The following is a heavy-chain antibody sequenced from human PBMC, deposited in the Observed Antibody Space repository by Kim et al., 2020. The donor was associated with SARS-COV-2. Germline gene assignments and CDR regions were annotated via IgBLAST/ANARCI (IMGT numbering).Heavy chain of an antibody. Sequence: SETLSLTCTVSGYSISSGYYWAWVRQPPGKGLELIGSIRHSGSTYYSPSPKSRVTVSIDTSRNQFSLKLTSVTAADTAVYYCARDGSLGSGTYDGFDIWGQGTMVTVSS. J-gene: IGHJ3*02. V-gene: IGHV4-38-2*02. CDR1: GYSISSGYY. D-gene: IGHD3-10*01. CDR2: IRHSGST. CDR3: ARDGSLGSGTYDGFDI.